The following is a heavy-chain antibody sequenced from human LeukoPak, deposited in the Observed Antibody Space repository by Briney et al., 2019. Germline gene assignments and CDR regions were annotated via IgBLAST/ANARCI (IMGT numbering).Heavy chain of an antibody. V-gene: IGHV4-59*01. CDR2: IYYSGTT. CDR1: GGAISSYY. J-gene: IGHJ4*02. D-gene: IGHD3-10*02. Sequence: PSETLSLTCTVSGGAISSYYWSWIRQPPGKGLEWIGYIYYSGTTNYNPSLKSRVTISVDTSKNQFSLKLSSVTAADTAVYYCARVSVRGVIPYYFDFWGQGTLVTVSS. CDR3: ARVSVRGVIPYYFDF.